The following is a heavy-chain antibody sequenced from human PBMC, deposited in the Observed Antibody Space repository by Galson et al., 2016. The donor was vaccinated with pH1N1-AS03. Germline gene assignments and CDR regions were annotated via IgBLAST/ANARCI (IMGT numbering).Heavy chain of an antibody. J-gene: IGHJ6*02. CDR1: GFTFSSYS. CDR3: AIEAEHYYYSLDV. V-gene: IGHV3-64*02. Sequence: SLRLSCAASGFTFSSYSIHWVRQAPGKGLEYVSAISSDGDTYYTDSVKGRFTISRDKSKNTVYLQMASLRPEDVAVYYCAIEAEHYYYSLDVWGQGTTVTVSS. CDR2: ISSDGDT.